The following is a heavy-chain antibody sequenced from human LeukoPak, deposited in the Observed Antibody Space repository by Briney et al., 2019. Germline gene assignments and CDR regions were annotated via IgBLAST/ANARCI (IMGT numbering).Heavy chain of an antibody. CDR1: GFDFSGYW. J-gene: IGHJ4*02. CDR2: MNHEGSET. CDR3: VRGGRATFDA. V-gene: IGHV3-7*01. D-gene: IGHD5-12*01. Sequence: GGFLGLSCAVSGFDFSGYWMTWVRQAPGKGLEWVATMNHEGSETYYLHSVKGRFTISRDNAENSLYLLMNGLRPEDMALYYCVRGGRATFDAWGQGTLVTVSS.